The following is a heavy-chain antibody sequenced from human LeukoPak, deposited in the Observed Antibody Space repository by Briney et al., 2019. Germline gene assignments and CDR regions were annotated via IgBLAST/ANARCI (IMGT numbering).Heavy chain of an antibody. V-gene: IGHV1-69*05. CDR2: IIPIFGTA. CDR1: GGTFSSYA. J-gene: IGHJ4*02. Sequence: SVKVSCKASGGTFSSYAISWVRQAPGQGLEWMGRIIPIFGTANYAQKFQGRVTITTDESTSTAYMELSSLRSEDTAVYYCAREMECSGGSCYPSNDYWGQGTLVTVSS. CDR3: AREMECSGGSCYPSNDY. D-gene: IGHD2-15*01.